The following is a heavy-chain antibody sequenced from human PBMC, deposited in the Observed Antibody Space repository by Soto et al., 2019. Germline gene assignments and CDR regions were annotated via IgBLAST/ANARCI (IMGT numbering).Heavy chain of an antibody. CDR1: GFALNDYN. CDR2: ISGSSSAT. Sequence: PGGSLRLSCAASGFALNDYNMKWVRQAPGKGLEWVSDISGSSSATYYADSVKGRFTISRDNAKNSLYPQMNNLRAEDTAIYYCVRDWAYSFDYWGQGTLVTVSS. D-gene: IGHD2-21*01. CDR3: VRDWAYSFDY. V-gene: IGHV3-48*01. J-gene: IGHJ4*02.